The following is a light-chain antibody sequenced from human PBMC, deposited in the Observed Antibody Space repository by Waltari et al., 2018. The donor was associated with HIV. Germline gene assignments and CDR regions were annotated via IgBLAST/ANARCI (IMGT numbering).Light chain of an antibody. CDR2: RNN. J-gene: IGLJ2*01. V-gene: IGLV1-47*01. Sequence: QSVLTQPPSASGTPGQRVTISCSGSSSNIGSNYVYWYQQHPGTAPKLLIYRNNQRPSGVPDRFSGSKSGTSASLAISGLRSEDEADYYCAAWDDSLSGRLFGGGTKLTVL. CDR1: SSNIGSNY. CDR3: AAWDDSLSGRL.